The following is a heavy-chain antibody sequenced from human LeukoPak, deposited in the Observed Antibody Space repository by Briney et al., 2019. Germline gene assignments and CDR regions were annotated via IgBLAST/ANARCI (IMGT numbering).Heavy chain of an antibody. CDR2: ISSNGGST. D-gene: IGHD3-10*01. V-gene: IGHV3-64*01. Sequence: GGSLRLSCAASGFTFSSYAMHWVRQAPGKGLEYVSAISSNGGSTYYANSVKGRFTISRDNSKNTLYLQMGSLRAEDMAVYYCARVGQYRFGFYCGMDVWGQGTTVTVSS. J-gene: IGHJ6*02. CDR1: GFTFSSYA. CDR3: ARVGQYRFGFYCGMDV.